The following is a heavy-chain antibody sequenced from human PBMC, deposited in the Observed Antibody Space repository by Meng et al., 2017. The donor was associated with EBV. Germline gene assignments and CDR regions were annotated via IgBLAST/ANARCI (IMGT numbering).Heavy chain of an antibody. CDR2: IYHSGST. Sequence: VRLLESGPGLVKASGALSLCSVLPGGSISSRNWWSWVRQPPGKGLEWIGEIYHSGSTNYNPSLTIRVTISVDKSKNQFSLQLSSVTSADTAVYYCVGTRTGTPDYWGQGTLVTVSS. J-gene: IGHJ4*02. CDR1: GGSISSRNW. D-gene: IGHD1-1*01. CDR3: VGTRTGTPDY. V-gene: IGHV4-4*02.